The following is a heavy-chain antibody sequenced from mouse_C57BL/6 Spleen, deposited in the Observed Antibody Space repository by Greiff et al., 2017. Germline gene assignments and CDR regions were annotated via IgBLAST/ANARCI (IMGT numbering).Heavy chain of an antibody. J-gene: IGHJ4*01. D-gene: IGHD1-1*01. V-gene: IGHV1-72*01. CDR2: IDPNSGGT. CDR3: ARGVITTVVATPQLGYYAMDY. Sequence: QVQLQQSGAELVKPGASVKLSCKASGYTFTSYWMHWVKQRPGRGLEWIGRIDPNSGGTKYNEKFKSKATLTVDKPSSTAYMQLSSLTSEDSAVYYGARGVITTVVATPQLGYYAMDYWGQGTSVTVSS. CDR1: GYTFTSYW.